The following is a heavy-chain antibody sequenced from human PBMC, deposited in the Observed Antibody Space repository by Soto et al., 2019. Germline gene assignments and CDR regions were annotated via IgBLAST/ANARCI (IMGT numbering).Heavy chain of an antibody. D-gene: IGHD3-22*01. CDR2: IRSKTDGGTA. CDR1: GFTFSNAW. J-gene: IGHJ4*02. V-gene: IGHV3-15*07. Sequence: GGSLRLSCAASGFTFSNAWMNWVRQAPGKGLEWVGRIRSKTDGGTADYAGPVQGRFTISRDDSKNTLYLQINSLKSEDTAVYYCTTDPVTMIVVVPSSGWGQGTLVTVSS. CDR3: TTDPVTMIVVVPSSG.